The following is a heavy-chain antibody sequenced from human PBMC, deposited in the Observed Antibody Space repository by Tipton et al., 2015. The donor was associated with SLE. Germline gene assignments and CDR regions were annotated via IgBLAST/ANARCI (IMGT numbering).Heavy chain of an antibody. Sequence: ISTVSGGAISSHYWTWIRQPPGKGLEWIGYIYYSGTDSTLYNPSLKSRVIMSVDTAKNQFSLTLRSVTAADTAIYYCARGLQAFCGGDCPFDLWGQGTLVTVSS. V-gene: IGHV4-59*11. CDR1: GGAISSHY. CDR3: ARGLQAFCGGDCPFDL. D-gene: IGHD2-21*02. J-gene: IGHJ5*02. CDR2: IYYSGTDST.